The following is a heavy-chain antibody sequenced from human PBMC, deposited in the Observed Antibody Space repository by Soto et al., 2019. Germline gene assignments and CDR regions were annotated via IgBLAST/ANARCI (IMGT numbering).Heavy chain of an antibody. V-gene: IGHV3-30*18. CDR1: GFTFSDYG. CDR3: AKEMYPRTVPDSSSPWGDY. CDR2: MSYAGTYK. J-gene: IGHJ4*02. D-gene: IGHD6-6*01. Sequence: QVQLVESGGGVVQPGRSLRLSCAASGFTFSDYGMHWVRQAPGKGLEWVAVMSYAGTYKYYADSVKGRFTISRDLSGNTLFLQMNGLRLEDPAVYFCAKEMYPRTVPDSSSPWGDYWGQGTVVTVSS.